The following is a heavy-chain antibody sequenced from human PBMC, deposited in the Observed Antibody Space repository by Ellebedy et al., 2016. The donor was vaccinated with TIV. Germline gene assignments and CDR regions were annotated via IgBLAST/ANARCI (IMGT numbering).Heavy chain of an antibody. CDR2: LLYDGNDE. Sequence: GGSLRLSCVASGFTFRSYGMHWVRQAPGKGLEWVAGLLYDGNDEYYADSVKGRFTISRDSSKSIIYLQMNGLRTEDTAVYYCAKDLGRWLQYFDSWGQGTLVTVSS. J-gene: IGHJ4*02. V-gene: IGHV3-30*18. CDR3: AKDLGRWLQYFDS. CDR1: GFTFRSYG. D-gene: IGHD5-24*01.